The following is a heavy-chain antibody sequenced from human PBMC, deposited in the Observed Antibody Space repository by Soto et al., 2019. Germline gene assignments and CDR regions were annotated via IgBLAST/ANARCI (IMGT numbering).Heavy chain of an antibody. CDR3: ARGAFCGGAPGCRDMDV. Sequence: QIQLVQSGGEVKKPGASVKVSCKSAGYKFISHSITWVRQAPGQGLEWMGRSSAYNGNTNYAQKFQGRVTMTTDTSTNTAYMELRSLRSDDTAVYYCARGAFCGGAPGCRDMDVWGQGTTVTVSS. J-gene: IGHJ6*02. CDR2: SSAYNGNT. CDR1: GYKFISHS. V-gene: IGHV1-18*01. D-gene: IGHD2-21*01.